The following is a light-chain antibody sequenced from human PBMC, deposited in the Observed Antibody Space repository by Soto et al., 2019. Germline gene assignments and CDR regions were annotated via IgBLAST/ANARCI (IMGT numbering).Light chain of an antibody. CDR2: GAS. CDR1: QSVSSN. J-gene: IGKJ5*01. V-gene: IGKV3-15*01. Sequence: EIVMTQSPATLSVSPGERATLSCRASQSVSSNLAWYQQKPGQAPRLLIYGASTRATGIPARFSGSGSGTEFTLTLSILQSEDFAVYSCQQFNNWPPITFGQGTRLKIK. CDR3: QQFNNWPPIT.